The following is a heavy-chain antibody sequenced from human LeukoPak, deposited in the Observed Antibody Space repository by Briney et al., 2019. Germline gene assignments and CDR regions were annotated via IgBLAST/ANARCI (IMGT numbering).Heavy chain of an antibody. Sequence: PGGSLRLSCAASGFTSSSYAMSWVRQAPGKGLEWVSAISGSGGSTYYADSVKGRFTISRDNSKNTLYLQMNSLRAEDTAVYYCAKDARSRRSGYSGYADYWGQGTLVTVSS. D-gene: IGHD5-12*01. CDR3: AKDARSRRSGYSGYADY. V-gene: IGHV3-23*01. J-gene: IGHJ4*02. CDR2: ISGSGGST. CDR1: GFTSSSYA.